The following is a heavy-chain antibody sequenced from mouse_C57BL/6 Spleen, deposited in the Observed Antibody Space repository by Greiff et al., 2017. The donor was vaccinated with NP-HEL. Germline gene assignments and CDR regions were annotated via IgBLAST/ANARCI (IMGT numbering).Heavy chain of an antibody. Sequence: QVHVKQSGAELVRPGASVKLSCKASGYTFTDYYINWVKQRPGQGLEWIARIYPGSGNTYYNEKFKGKATLTAEKSSSTPYMQLSSLTSEDSAVYFCARFSTVVARRGWYFDVWGTGTTVTVSS. CDR2: IYPGSGNT. CDR3: ARFSTVVARRGWYFDV. CDR1: GYTFTDYY. D-gene: IGHD1-1*01. V-gene: IGHV1-76*01. J-gene: IGHJ1*03.